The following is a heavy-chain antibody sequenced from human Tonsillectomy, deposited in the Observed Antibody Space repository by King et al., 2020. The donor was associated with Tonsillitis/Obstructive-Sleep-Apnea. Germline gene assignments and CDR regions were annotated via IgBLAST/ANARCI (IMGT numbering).Heavy chain of an antibody. CDR2: INPNSGDT. D-gene: IGHD2-2*01. Sequence: QVQLVESGAEVKKPGASVKVSCESSGYTFTAYYMYWVRQAPGQGLEWMGWINPNSGDTHYPQKFQGRVTMTRDTSISTAYMQMSGLRSDDTAVYFCARGDIIVVPAAIPYTHGVDVWGQGTTVIVSS. CDR3: ARGDIIVVPAAIPYTHGVDV. V-gene: IGHV1-2*02. CDR1: GYTFTAYY. J-gene: IGHJ6*02.